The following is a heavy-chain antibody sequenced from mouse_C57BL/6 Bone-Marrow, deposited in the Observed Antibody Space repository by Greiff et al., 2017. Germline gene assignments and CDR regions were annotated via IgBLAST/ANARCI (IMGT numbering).Heavy chain of an antibody. J-gene: IGHJ2*01. D-gene: IGHD1-1*01. CDR2: ISNGGSYT. Sequence: DVQLQESGGGLVKPGGSLKLSCAASGFTFSSYAMSWVRQTPEKRLEWVATISNGGSYTYYPDNVKGRFTISRDNAKNNLYLQMSHLKSEDTAMYYCAGDYYVSSYWGQGTTLTVSS. CDR3: AGDYYVSSY. V-gene: IGHV5-4*01. CDR1: GFTFSSYA.